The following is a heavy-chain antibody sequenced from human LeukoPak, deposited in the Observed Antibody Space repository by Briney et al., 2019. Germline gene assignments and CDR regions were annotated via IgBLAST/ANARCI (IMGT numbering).Heavy chain of an antibody. D-gene: IGHD2-8*01. Sequence: PGGSLRPSCAASGFTFSSYAMSWFRQAPGKGLEWVSAISGSGGSTYYADSVKGRFTISRDNSKYTLYLQMNSLRAEDTAVYYCAKLTVPYCTNGVCSHFDYWGQGTLVTVSS. J-gene: IGHJ4*02. CDR2: ISGSGGST. CDR1: GFTFSSYA. CDR3: AKLTVPYCTNGVCSHFDY. V-gene: IGHV3-23*01.